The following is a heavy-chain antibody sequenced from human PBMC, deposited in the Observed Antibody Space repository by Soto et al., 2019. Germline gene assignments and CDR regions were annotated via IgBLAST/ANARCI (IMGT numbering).Heavy chain of an antibody. V-gene: IGHV3-30*18. J-gene: IGHJ4*02. CDR2: ISFDGSKK. CDR1: GFTFSSYG. Sequence: QVQLVESGGGVVQPGRSLRLSCAASGFTFSSYGMSWVRQAPGKGLESVAVISFDGSKKYYADSVKGRFTISRDKSKKTRYLQMNSLRAEDTAVYYCAKDRSATHIYGYQGGYFDYWGQGTLVTVSS. CDR3: AKDRSATHIYGYQGGYFDY. D-gene: IGHD5-18*01.